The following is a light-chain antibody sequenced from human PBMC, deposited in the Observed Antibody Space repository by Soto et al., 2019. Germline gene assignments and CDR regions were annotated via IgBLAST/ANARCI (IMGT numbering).Light chain of an antibody. V-gene: IGKV3D-15*01. CDR2: GAS. CDR3: QQYNNWPYA. CDR1: QSVSTK. J-gene: IGKJ3*01. Sequence: MVMTQSPATLSVSPGERATLSCRASQSVSTKLAWYQQKPGQAPRLLIYGASTRATGIPSRFSGSGSGTAFSLTISSLQSEDFAVYYCQQYNNWPYAFGPGNRGDIK.